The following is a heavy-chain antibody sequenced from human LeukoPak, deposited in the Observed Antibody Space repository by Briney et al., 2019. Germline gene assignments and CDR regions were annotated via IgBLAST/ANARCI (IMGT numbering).Heavy chain of an antibody. CDR1: GGSLSSRSYY. V-gene: IGHV4-39*01. J-gene: IGHJ5*02. CDR2: IYSGNS. CDR3: AACKEYTSSWYVGHSRVRFDP. Sequence: SETLSLTCTVSGGSLSSRSYYGGWLRHPPGGGLVWFGSIYSGNSYYNPSLRSRATISVDRPHNQFPLKLSPVPAAHTAVYCGAACKEYTSSWYVGHSRVRFDPWGQGTLVTVSS. D-gene: IGHD6-13*01.